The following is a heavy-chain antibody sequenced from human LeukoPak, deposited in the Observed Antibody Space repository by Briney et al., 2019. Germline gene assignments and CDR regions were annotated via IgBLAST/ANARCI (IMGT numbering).Heavy chain of an antibody. J-gene: IGHJ4*02. CDR1: GGSFSGYY. V-gene: IGHV4-31*11. Sequence: SETLSLTCAVYGGSFSGYYWSWIRQHPGKGLEWIGYIYYSGSTYYNPSLKSRVTISVDTSKNQFSLKLSSVTAADTAVYYCARNKREYSSSSGSFDYWGQGTLVTVSS. CDR3: ARNKREYSSSSGSFDY. D-gene: IGHD6-6*01. CDR2: IYYSGST.